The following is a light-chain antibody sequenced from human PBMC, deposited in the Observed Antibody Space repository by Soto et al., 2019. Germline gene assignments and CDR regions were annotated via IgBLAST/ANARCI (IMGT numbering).Light chain of an antibody. CDR2: RNN. V-gene: IGLV1-47*01. J-gene: IGLJ7*01. Sequence: QSVLNQPPSASGTPGQRVTISCSGSSSNIGSNYVYWYQQLPGTAPKLLIYRNNQRPSGVPDRFSGSKSGTSASLAISGLRSEDEADYYCAAWDDSLSGAVFGVGTQLTVL. CDR1: SSNIGSNY. CDR3: AAWDDSLSGAV.